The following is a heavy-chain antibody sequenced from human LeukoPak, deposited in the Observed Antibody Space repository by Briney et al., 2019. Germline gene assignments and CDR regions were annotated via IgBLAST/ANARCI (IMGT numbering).Heavy chain of an antibody. CDR1: GFTFSSYG. CDR2: ISSSSSYI. Sequence: PGGSLRLSCAASGFTFSSYGMHWVRQAPGKGLEWVSSISSSSSYIYYADSVKGRFTISRDNSKNSLYLQMNSLRAEDTALYYCAKDIIKGGYDILTTGLASWGQGTLVTVSS. V-gene: IGHV3-21*04. J-gene: IGHJ4*02. CDR3: AKDIIKGGYDILTTGLAS. D-gene: IGHD3-9*01.